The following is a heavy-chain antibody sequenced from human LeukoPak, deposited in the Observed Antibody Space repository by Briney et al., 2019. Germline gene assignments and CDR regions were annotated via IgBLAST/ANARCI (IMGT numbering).Heavy chain of an antibody. J-gene: IGHJ5*02. Sequence: GESLKISCKVSGYSFTSYWIGWVRQMPGKGLEWMGIIYPGDSDTGYSPSFQGQVTISADKSISTAYLQWSSLKASDTAMYYCARAAAGNFRGNWFDPWGQGTLVTVSS. CDR3: ARAAAGNFRGNWFDP. CDR2: IYPGDSDT. CDR1: GYSFTSYW. D-gene: IGHD6-13*01. V-gene: IGHV5-51*01.